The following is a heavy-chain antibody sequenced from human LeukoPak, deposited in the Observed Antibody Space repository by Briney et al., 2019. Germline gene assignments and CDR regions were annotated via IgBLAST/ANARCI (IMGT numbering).Heavy chain of an antibody. D-gene: IGHD1-26*01. CDR1: GFTFSSYS. J-gene: IGHJ5*02. Sequence: GGSLRLSCAASGFTFSSYSMNWVRQAPGKGLEWVSSISSSSSYIYYAGSVKGRFTISRDNAKNSLYLQMNSLRAEDTAVYYCARGSYDGYNWFDPWGQGTLVTVSS. CDR2: ISSSSSYI. V-gene: IGHV3-21*01. CDR3: ARGSYDGYNWFDP.